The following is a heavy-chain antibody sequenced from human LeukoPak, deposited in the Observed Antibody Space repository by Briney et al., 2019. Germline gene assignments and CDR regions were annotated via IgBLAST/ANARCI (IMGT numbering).Heavy chain of an antibody. Sequence: SETLSLSCGVYGGSFNGYYWSWIRQPPGKGLAWIGEISHSGNTNYNPSLKSRVTMSVDMSTKQLSLRLSSVTAADTAVYYCARCLIVTVAARGYRCYMDVWGNGTTVAVSS. D-gene: IGHD2-21*02. CDR2: ISHSGNT. V-gene: IGHV4-34*01. CDR3: ARCLIVTVAARGYRCYMDV. CDR1: GGSFNGYY. J-gene: IGHJ6*03.